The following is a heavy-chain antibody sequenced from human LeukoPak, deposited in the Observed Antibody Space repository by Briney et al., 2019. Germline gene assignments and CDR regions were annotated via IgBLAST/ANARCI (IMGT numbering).Heavy chain of an antibody. CDR1: GGSISSYY. Sequence: SETLSLTCTVSGGSISSYYWSWIRQPPGKGLEWIGYIYYSGSTDYNPSLKSRVTISVDTSKNQFSLKLSSVTAADTAVYYCARGDAFGRDAFDIWGQGTMVTVSS. J-gene: IGHJ3*02. D-gene: IGHD3-16*01. V-gene: IGHV4-59*01. CDR2: IYYSGST. CDR3: ARGDAFGRDAFDI.